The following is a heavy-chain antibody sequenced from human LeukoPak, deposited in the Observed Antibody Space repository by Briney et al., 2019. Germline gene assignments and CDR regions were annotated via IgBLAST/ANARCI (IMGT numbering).Heavy chain of an antibody. Sequence: GGSLRLSCGASGFIFSSYEFSWVRQAPGKGLEWVAYIGSSGKVVYYADSVKGRFTISRDNAKNSLSLQMNSLRAEDTAIYYCAINSMKSFDYWGQGTLVTVSS. CDR1: GFIFSSYE. CDR2: IGSSGKVV. V-gene: IGHV3-48*03. J-gene: IGHJ4*02. CDR3: AINSMKSFDY. D-gene: IGHD2/OR15-2a*01.